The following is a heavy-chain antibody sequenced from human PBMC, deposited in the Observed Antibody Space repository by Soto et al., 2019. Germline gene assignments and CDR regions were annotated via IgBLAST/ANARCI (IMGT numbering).Heavy chain of an antibody. J-gene: IGHJ6*02. Sequence: SLILSCAASWFTVGSNYMSWVRQAPGKGLEWVSVIYSEGTPYYADSVKGRFTISRENSNNTLYLHMNNLRAEDTAVYYCARSTYYDILTGSYYYYAMDVWGQGTTVTVSS. CDR3: ARSTYYDILTGSYYYYAMDV. D-gene: IGHD3-9*01. V-gene: IGHV3-53*01. CDR1: WFTVGSNY. CDR2: IYSEGTP.